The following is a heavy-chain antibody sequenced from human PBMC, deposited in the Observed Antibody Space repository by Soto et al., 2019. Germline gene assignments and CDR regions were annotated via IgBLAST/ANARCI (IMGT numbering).Heavy chain of an antibody. Sequence: QVQLVESGGGLVKPGGSLRLSCAASGFTFSDYYMSWIRQAPGKGLEWVSYISSSSSYTNYADSVEGRFTISRDNAKNSLYLQMNSLRAEDTAVYYCARDLGIAAAGTYYYGMDVWGQGTTVTVSS. V-gene: IGHV3-11*06. CDR1: GFTFSDYY. D-gene: IGHD6-13*01. CDR3: ARDLGIAAAGTYYYGMDV. J-gene: IGHJ6*02. CDR2: ISSSSSYT.